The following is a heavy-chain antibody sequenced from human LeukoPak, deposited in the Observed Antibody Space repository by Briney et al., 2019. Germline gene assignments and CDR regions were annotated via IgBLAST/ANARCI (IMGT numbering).Heavy chain of an antibody. CDR1: GGSVTTSNW. J-gene: IGHJ4*02. V-gene: IGHV4-4*02. CDR2: VYHSGAT. CDR3: AREFGIPLRPILDY. Sequence: PSGTLSLTCSVSGGSVTTSNWWSWVRQPPGKGLEWIGEVYHSGATNYNPSLKSRVIISLDKSKNQFSLMLTSVTAADTAVYSCAREFGIPLRPILDYWGQGSLVTVSS. D-gene: IGHD2-21*01.